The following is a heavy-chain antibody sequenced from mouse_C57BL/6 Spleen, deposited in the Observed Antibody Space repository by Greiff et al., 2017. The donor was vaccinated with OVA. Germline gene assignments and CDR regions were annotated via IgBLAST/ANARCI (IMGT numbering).Heavy chain of an antibody. V-gene: IGHV3-6*01. J-gene: IGHJ2*01. Sequence: VQLKESGPGLVKPSPSLSLTCSVTGYSITSGYYWNWIRQFPGNKLEWMGYISYDGSNNYNPSFKNRISITRDTSTNQFFLKLNSVTTEDTATYCGARWYYGSSSYYFDYWGQGTTLTVSS. CDR3: ARWYYGSSSYYFDY. CDR2: ISYDGSN. CDR1: GYSITSGYY. D-gene: IGHD1-1*01.